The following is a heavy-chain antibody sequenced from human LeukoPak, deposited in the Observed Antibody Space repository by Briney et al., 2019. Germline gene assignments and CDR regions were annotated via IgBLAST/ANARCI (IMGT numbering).Heavy chain of an antibody. Sequence: SSETLSLTCAVYGGSFSGYYWSWIRLPPGKGLEWIGEINHSGSTNYNPSLKSRVTISVDTSKNQFSLKLSSVTAADTAVYYCARGQSYGGNPRAFDIWGQGTMVTVSS. D-gene: IGHD4-23*01. CDR1: GGSFSGYY. J-gene: IGHJ3*02. CDR2: INHSGST. V-gene: IGHV4-34*01. CDR3: ARGQSYGGNPRAFDI.